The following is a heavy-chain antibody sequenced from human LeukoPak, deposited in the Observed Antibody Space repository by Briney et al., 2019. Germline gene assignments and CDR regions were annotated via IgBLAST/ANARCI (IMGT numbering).Heavy chain of an antibody. CDR1: GGHISSYH. Sequence: SETLSLTCTVSGGHISSYHWNWIRQPPGKGLEWIGYMYYSGSTNYNPSLKSRVTISVDTSKNQFSLKLSSVTAADTAVYYCARASRLGELSLGYWGQGTLVTVSS. J-gene: IGHJ4*02. V-gene: IGHV4-59*01. CDR2: MYYSGST. CDR3: ARASRLGELSLGY. D-gene: IGHD3-16*02.